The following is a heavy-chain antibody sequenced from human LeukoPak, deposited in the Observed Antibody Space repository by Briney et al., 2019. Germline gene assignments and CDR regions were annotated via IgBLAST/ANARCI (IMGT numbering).Heavy chain of an antibody. CDR1: GYSFTSYW. V-gene: IGHV5-51*01. D-gene: IGHD2-2*01. J-gene: IGHJ4*02. CDR2: ICPGDSDT. Sequence: GESLKISCKGSGYSFTSYWIGWVRQMPGKGLEWMGIICPGDSDTRYSPSFQGQVTISADKSISTAYLQWSSLKASDTAMYYCARHLGYCSSTSCYPYFDYWGQGTLATVSS. CDR3: ARHLGYCSSTSCYPYFDY.